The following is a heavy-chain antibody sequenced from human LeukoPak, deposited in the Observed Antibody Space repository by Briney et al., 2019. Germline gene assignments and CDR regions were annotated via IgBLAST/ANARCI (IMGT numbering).Heavy chain of an antibody. CDR3: ARGRNNWLLSYYFDY. V-gene: IGHV4-34*01. CDR2: INHSGST. J-gene: IGHJ4*02. CDR1: GGSISSYY. Sequence: SETLSLTCTVSGGSISSYYWSWIRQPPGKGLEWIGEINHSGSTNYNPSLKSRVTISVDTSKNQFSLKLSSVTAADTAVYYCARGRNNWLLSYYFDYWGQGILVTVSS. D-gene: IGHD3-9*01.